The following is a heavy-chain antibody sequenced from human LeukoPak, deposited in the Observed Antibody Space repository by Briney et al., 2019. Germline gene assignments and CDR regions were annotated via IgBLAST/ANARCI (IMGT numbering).Heavy chain of an antibody. Sequence: SETLSLTCAVYGVSFSGYYWSWIRQPPGKGLEWIGEINHSGSTNYNPALKNGGTILIDTSTNKLPLKLSSITTADTTADYYARGLGYSGHEYDYWGQGTLVTVSS. V-gene: IGHV4-34*01. CDR1: GVSFSGYY. D-gene: IGHD5-12*01. CDR2: INHSGST. CDR3: ARGLGYSGHEYDY. J-gene: IGHJ4*02.